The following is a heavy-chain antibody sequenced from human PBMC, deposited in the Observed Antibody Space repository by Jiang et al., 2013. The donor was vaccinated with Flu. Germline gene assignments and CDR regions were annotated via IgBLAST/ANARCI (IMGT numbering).Heavy chain of an antibody. CDR2: ISYDGSNK. CDR3: ARDGQQLASSFDY. D-gene: IGHD6-13*01. V-gene: IGHV3-30*09. J-gene: IGHJ4*02. CDR1: GFTFSSYA. Sequence: VQLVESGGGVVQPGRSLRLSCAASGFTFSSYAMHWVRQAPGKGLEWVAVISYDGSNKYYADSVKGRFAISRDNSKNTLYLQMNSLRAEDTAVYYCARDGQQLASSFDYWGQGTLVTVSS.